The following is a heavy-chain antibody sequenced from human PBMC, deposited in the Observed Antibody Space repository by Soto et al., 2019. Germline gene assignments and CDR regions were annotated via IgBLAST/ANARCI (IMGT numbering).Heavy chain of an antibody. Sequence: PGGSLRLSCAASVFTFSSYAMSWVRQAPGKGLEWVSAISGSGGSTYYADSVKGRFTISRDNSKNTLYLQMNSLRAEDTAVYYCAKAPYAQIVVVVAATTYFDYWGQGTLVTVSS. J-gene: IGHJ4*02. CDR2: ISGSGGST. CDR1: VFTFSSYA. CDR3: AKAPYAQIVVVVAATTYFDY. D-gene: IGHD2-15*01. V-gene: IGHV3-23*01.